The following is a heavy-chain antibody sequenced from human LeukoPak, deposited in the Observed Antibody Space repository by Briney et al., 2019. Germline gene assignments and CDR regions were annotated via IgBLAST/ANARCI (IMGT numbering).Heavy chain of an antibody. Sequence: ASVKVPCKASGYTFTGYYMHWVRQAPGQGLEWMGWINPNSGGTNYAQKFQGRVTMTRDTSISTAYMELSRLRSDDTAVYYCARVGGWHDAFDIWGQGTMVTVSS. CDR1: GYTFTGYY. CDR3: ARVGGWHDAFDI. CDR2: INPNSGGT. V-gene: IGHV1-2*02. D-gene: IGHD6-19*01. J-gene: IGHJ3*02.